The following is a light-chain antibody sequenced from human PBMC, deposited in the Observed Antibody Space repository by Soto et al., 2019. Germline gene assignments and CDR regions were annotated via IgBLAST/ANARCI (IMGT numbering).Light chain of an antibody. CDR1: SSNIGSNT. CDR2: SNN. V-gene: IGLV1-44*01. CDR3: AAWDDSLNGFYV. Sequence: QSVLTQPPSASGTPGQRVTISCSGSSSNIGSNTVNWYQQLPGTAPKLLIYSNNQRPSGVPDRFSGSKSGTSASLAISGLQSEEEADYYCAAWDDSLNGFYVFGTGTKLT. J-gene: IGLJ1*01.